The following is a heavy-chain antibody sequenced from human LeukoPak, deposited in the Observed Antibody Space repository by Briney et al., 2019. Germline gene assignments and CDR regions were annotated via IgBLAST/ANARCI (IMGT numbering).Heavy chain of an antibody. Sequence: SETLSLTCTVSGGSFSSYSWSWLRQPAGKGLEWIGRIYTSGNTNYNPSLKSRVTMSADTSKNQFSLNLSSVTAADTVVYYCARSARPGERLDYWGQGTLVTVSS. J-gene: IGHJ4*02. CDR1: GGSFSSYS. V-gene: IGHV4-4*07. D-gene: IGHD6-6*01. CDR2: IYTSGNT. CDR3: ARSARPGERLDY.